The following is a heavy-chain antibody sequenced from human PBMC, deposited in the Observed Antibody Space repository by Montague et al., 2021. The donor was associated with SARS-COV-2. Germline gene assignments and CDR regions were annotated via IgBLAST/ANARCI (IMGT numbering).Heavy chain of an antibody. Sequence: SETLSLTCTVSGGSISSYYWSWIRQPPGKGLEWIGYIYYSGSTNYNPSLKSRVTISLDTSRNQFSLKLNSVTAADTAVYYCARGSYAPDAFDIWGRGTMVTVSS. CDR1: GGSISSYY. V-gene: IGHV4-59*01. J-gene: IGHJ3*02. CDR2: IYYSGST. CDR3: ARGSYAPDAFDI. D-gene: IGHD2-2*01.